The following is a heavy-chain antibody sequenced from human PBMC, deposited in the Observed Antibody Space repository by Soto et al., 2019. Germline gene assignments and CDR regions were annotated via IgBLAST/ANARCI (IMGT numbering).Heavy chain of an antibody. CDR1: GGTFNSYA. CDR3: ARGIVVVPAAPTYYGMDV. J-gene: IGHJ6*02. V-gene: IGHV1-69*06. D-gene: IGHD2-2*01. Sequence: QVQLVQSGAEVKKPGSSVKVSCKASGGTFNSYAISWVRQAPGQGLEWMGGIIPIFGTANYAQKFQGRVTITADKSTRTAYMELSSLRSEDTAVYYCARGIVVVPAAPTYYGMDVWGQGTTVTVSS. CDR2: IIPIFGTA.